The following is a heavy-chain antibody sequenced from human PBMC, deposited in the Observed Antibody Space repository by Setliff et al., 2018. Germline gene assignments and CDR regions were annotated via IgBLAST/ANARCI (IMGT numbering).Heavy chain of an antibody. Sequence: KTSETLSLTCAAYGGTLSDYYWTWIRQPPGKGLEWIGEINHRGSANYNPSLKSRATISIDTSKDQFSLKLISMSAADTAVYFCARGRNIAARLLDSWGQGALVTVSS. J-gene: IGHJ4*02. D-gene: IGHD6-6*01. CDR1: GGTLSDYY. CDR2: INHRGSA. CDR3: ARGRNIAARLLDS. V-gene: IGHV4-34*01.